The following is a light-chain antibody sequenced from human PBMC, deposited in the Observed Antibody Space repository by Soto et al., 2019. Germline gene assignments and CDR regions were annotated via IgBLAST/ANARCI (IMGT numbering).Light chain of an antibody. J-gene: IGKJ5*01. CDR1: ESVFGY. Sequence: EVVLTQSPATLSLSPGERAPLSCRARESVFGYLAWYQHKPGQAPRLLIYDASNRATGVPARFSGSGSGTDFTLTISSLEPEDFAVYYCQQRYRWPPITFGQGTRLEIK. CDR2: DAS. CDR3: QQRYRWPPIT. V-gene: IGKV3-11*01.